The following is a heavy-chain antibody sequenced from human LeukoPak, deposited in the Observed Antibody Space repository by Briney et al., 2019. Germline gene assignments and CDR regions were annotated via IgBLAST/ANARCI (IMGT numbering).Heavy chain of an antibody. CDR3: ARRFRVGDIHVDAFDM. V-gene: IGHV4-59*11. D-gene: IGHD1-26*01. CDR1: GGSISSHY. CDR2: VFNSGTT. J-gene: IGHJ3*02. Sequence: SETQSLTCTVSGGSISSHYWSWIRQPPGRGLEWIGYVFNSGTTDQNPSLKGRVTISLDTSKNHVSLRLTSVTAADTAVYYCARRFRVGDIHVDAFDMWGQGTMVTVSS.